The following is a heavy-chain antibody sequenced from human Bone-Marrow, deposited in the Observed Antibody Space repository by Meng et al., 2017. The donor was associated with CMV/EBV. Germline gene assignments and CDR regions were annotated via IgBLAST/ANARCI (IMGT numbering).Heavy chain of an antibody. CDR3: APGRARGAFDI. D-gene: IGHD3-10*01. Sequence: SVKVSCKASGGTFSSYTISWVRQAPGQGLEWMGRIIPILGIANYAQKFQGRVTMTRDTSISTAYMELSRLRSDDTAVYYCAPGRARGAFDIWGQGTMVTVSS. J-gene: IGHJ3*02. V-gene: IGHV1-69*02. CDR1: GGTFSSYT. CDR2: IIPILGIA.